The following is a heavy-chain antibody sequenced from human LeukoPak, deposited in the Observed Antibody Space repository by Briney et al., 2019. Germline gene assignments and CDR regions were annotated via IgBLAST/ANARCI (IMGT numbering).Heavy chain of an antibody. J-gene: IGHJ5*02. CDR1: GGSISSYY. D-gene: IGHD2-2*01. CDR2: IYTSGST. Sequence: PSETLSLTCAVSGGSISSYYWSWIRQPAGKGLEWIGRIYTSGSTNYNPSLKGRVTMSVDTSKNQFSLKLSSVTAADTAVYYCARAMVRYCSSTSCYSWFDPWGQGTLVTVSS. CDR3: ARAMVRYCSSTSCYSWFDP. V-gene: IGHV4-4*07.